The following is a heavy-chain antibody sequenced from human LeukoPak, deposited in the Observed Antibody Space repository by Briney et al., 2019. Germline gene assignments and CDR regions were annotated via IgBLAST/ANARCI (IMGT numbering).Heavy chain of an antibody. CDR3: ARAQYCSSTSCYKSWFDP. CDR2: IYDSGST. J-gene: IGHJ5*02. D-gene: IGHD2-2*02. V-gene: IGHV4-39*01. CDR1: GGSIRSSYYY. Sequence: SETLSLTCTVSGGSIRSSYYYWGWIRQPPGKGLEWIGSIYDSGSTYYNPSLKSRVTISVDTSKNQFSLKLNSVTAADTAVYYCARAQYCSSTSCYKSWFDPWGQGTLVTVSS.